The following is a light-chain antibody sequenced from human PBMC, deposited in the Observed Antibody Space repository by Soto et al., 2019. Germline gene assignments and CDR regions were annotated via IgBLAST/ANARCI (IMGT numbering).Light chain of an antibody. CDR2: DVS. CDR1: SSDVGGYNY. CDR3: SSYRSSSIVV. J-gene: IGLJ2*01. Sequence: QSVLTQPASVSGSPGQSITISCTGTSSDVGGYNYVSWYQQYPGKVPKLMIYDVSRPSVVSDRFSGSKSGNTASLIISGLQAEDEADYYCSSYRSSSIVVFGGGTKVTVL. V-gene: IGLV2-14*01.